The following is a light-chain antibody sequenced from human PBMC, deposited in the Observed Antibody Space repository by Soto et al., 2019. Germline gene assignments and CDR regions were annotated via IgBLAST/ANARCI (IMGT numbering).Light chain of an antibody. J-gene: IGKJ5*01. Sequence: IELTQYPSALSASVGGSVTITWRASHGIVSDLAWYQQKPGRAPKLLIYIASTLQTGVPSRFSGSQSGTEFTLTITSLQPEDFATYYCQQVNNYPITFGQGTRLEIK. CDR3: QQVNNYPIT. CDR2: IAS. V-gene: IGKV1-9*01. CDR1: HGIVSD.